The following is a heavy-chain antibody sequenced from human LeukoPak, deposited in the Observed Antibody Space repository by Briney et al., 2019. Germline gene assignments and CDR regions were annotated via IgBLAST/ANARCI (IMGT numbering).Heavy chain of an antibody. J-gene: IGHJ4*02. Sequence: GGSLRLSCAASGFTFSDYYMDWVRQAPGEGLEWVGRTRNKANSYTTKYTASVKGRFTISRDDSKNSLYLQMNSLKTEDTAVYYCTRAYEVAIREIGFWGQGTLVTVSS. D-gene: IGHD2-21*01. CDR2: TRNKANSYTT. CDR1: GFTFSDYY. CDR3: TRAYEVAIREIGF. V-gene: IGHV3-72*01.